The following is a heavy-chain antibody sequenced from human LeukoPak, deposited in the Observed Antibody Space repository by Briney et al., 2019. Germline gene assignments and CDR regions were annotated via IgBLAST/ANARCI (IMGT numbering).Heavy chain of an antibody. V-gene: IGHV4-61*01. Sequence: SETLSLTCTVSGGSISSGNYYWSWIRQPPGKGLEWIGYIYYSGSTNYNPSLESRVTISVDTSKNQFSLKLSSVTAADTAVYYCARGDTPMVKSFDYWGQGTLVTVSS. CDR1: GGSISSGNYY. D-gene: IGHD5-18*01. CDR2: IYYSGST. CDR3: ARGDTPMVKSFDY. J-gene: IGHJ4*02.